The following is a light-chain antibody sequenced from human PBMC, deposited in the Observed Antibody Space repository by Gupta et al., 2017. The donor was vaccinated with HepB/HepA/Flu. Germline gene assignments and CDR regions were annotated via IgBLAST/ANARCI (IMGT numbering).Light chain of an antibody. V-gene: IGKV3-20*01. Sequence: IILTQSPVTLSLSPGERATLSCRASHSIGRNYLAWYQQKPGHVTILLIYGASSRAAVIPNRFSGSCSATVFTITSSRLDPDDFTVFYCQQYGSSPWTFGQGTKLESK. CDR3: QQYGSSPWT. J-gene: IGKJ1*01. CDR1: HSIGRNY. CDR2: GAS.